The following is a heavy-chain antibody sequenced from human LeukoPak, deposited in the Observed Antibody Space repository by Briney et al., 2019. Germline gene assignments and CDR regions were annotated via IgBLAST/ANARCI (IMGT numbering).Heavy chain of an antibody. J-gene: IGHJ3*02. V-gene: IGHV3-21*01. Sequence: GGSLRLSCAASGFTFSSYSLTWVRQAPGKGLEWVSDISTDSRYIYYADSVKGRFTISRDNAKNSLYLQMNSLRAEDTAVYYCTRDYSSSSGRAFDIWGQGTMVTVSS. D-gene: IGHD6-6*01. CDR2: ISTDSRYI. CDR3: TRDYSSSSGRAFDI. CDR1: GFTFSSYS.